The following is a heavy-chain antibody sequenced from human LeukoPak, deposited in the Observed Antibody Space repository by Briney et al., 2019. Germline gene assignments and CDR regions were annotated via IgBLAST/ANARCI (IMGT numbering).Heavy chain of an antibody. CDR3: ARESHVI. J-gene: IGHJ3*02. CDR2: IIPIFGTA. Sequence: SVNVSRKASVGTFSSYAISGVPQAPGRGLEWMGGIIPIFGTANYAQKFQGRVTITADESTSTAYMELSSLRSEDTAVYYCARESHVIWGQGTMVTVSS. V-gene: IGHV1-69*13. CDR1: VGTFSSYA.